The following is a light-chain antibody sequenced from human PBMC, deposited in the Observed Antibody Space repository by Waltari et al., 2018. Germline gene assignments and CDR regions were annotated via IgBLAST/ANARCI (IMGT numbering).Light chain of an antibody. CDR3: QTGGHGTWV. Sequence: QLVLTQSPSASASLGASVKLTCPLSSGHRSTVVPCHQQRPEKGPRYLMKVNSDGSHSKGDEIPDRFSGSSSGAERYLTISNLQSEDEADYYCQTGGHGTWVFGGGTKLTVL. CDR1: SGHRSTV. CDR2: VNSDGSH. V-gene: IGLV4-69*01. J-gene: IGLJ3*02.